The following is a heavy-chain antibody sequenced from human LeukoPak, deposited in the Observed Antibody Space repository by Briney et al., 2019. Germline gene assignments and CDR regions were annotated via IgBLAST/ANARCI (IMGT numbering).Heavy chain of an antibody. J-gene: IGHJ4*02. CDR1: GSTFTSNF. Sequence: ASVKVSCKASGSTFTSNFIHGVRPAPGQGLEWMGIINPNSGGTNYAQKFQGRVTMTRDTSISTAYMALSRLRSDDTAVYYCARDMRRGAVAGTFGYWGQGTLVTVSS. CDR2: INPNSGGT. CDR3: ARDMRRGAVAGTFGY. D-gene: IGHD6-19*01. V-gene: IGHV1-2*02.